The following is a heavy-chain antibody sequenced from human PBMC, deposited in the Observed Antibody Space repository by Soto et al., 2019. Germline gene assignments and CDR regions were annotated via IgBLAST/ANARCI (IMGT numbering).Heavy chain of an antibody. CDR2: IYSSGNT. CDR3: ATHSRMGYSDY. D-gene: IGHD2-15*01. J-gene: IGHJ4*02. CDR1: GGSISSYY. Sequence: PSETLSLTCTVSGGSISSYYWGWIRQPPGKRLEWIGYIYSSGNTNYNPSLKSRVTISVDTSKNQFSLKLSSVTAADTAVYYCATHSRMGYSDYWGQGTQVTVSS. V-gene: IGHV4-59*01.